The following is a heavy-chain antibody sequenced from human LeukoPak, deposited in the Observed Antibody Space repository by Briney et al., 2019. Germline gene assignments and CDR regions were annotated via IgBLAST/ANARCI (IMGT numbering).Heavy chain of an antibody. J-gene: IGHJ4*02. CDR3: ARGRNSDY. CDR2: IIPILGIA. D-gene: IGHD2/OR15-2a*01. V-gene: IGHV1-69*04. CDR1: GGTFSSYA. Sequence: SVKVSCKASGGTFSSYAISWVRQAPGQGLEWMGRIIPILGIANYAQKLQGRVTMTTDTSTSTAYMELRSLRSDDTAVYYCARGRNSDYWGQGTLVTVSS.